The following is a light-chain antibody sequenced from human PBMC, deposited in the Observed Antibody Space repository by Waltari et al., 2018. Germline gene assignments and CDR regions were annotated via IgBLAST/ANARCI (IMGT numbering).Light chain of an antibody. J-gene: IGKJ1*01. V-gene: IGKV3-15*01. CDR3: QQYNNWPPWT. CDR2: GAS. Sequence: EVVMTQSPATLSVSPGEGATVSCRASQSVRTNVAWYQQTPGQAPSLLIYGASTRAQGIPDRFSGSGSGTEFIRTISSLQSEDFAVYYCQQYNNWPPWTFGQGTKVEIK. CDR1: QSVRTN.